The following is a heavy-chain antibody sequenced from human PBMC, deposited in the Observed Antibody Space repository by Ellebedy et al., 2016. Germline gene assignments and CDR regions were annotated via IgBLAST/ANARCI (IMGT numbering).Heavy chain of an antibody. CDR3: ATRGFLLAARPGWDDY. V-gene: IGHV1-2*02. CDR2: INPNSGGT. Sequence: ASVKVSXKASGYTFTSYYMHWVRQAPGQGLEWMGWINPNSGGTNYAQKFQGRVTMTRDTSISTAYMELSRLRSDDTAVYYCATRGFLLAARPGWDDYWGQGTLVTVSS. D-gene: IGHD6-6*01. CDR1: GYTFTSYY. J-gene: IGHJ4*02.